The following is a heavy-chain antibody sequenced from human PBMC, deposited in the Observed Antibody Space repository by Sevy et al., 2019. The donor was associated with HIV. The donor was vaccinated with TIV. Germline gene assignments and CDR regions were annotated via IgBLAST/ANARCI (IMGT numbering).Heavy chain of an antibody. CDR2: ISGSGGST. CDR1: GFTFSSYA. J-gene: IGHJ4*02. Sequence: GGSLRLSCAASGFTFSSYAMSWVRQAPGKGLEWVSAISGSGGSTYYADSVKGRFTISRDNSKNTLYLQMNSLRAVDTAVYYCAKGANYYDSSGYYYFDYWGQGTLVTVSS. V-gene: IGHV3-23*01. D-gene: IGHD3-22*01. CDR3: AKGANYYDSSGYYYFDY.